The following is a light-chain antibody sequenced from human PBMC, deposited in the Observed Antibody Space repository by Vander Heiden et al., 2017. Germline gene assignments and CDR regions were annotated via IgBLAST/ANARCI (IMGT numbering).Light chain of an antibody. CDR1: QSISSD. Sequence: IHMTQSPSSLSESVGDRVTITCRASQSISSDLNWYQQKPGKAPKLLINAASSLQSGVPSRFSGSGSGTDFTLTINSLQPEDVATYYCQQSYSTPRTFGQGTKVEIK. V-gene: IGKV1-39*01. J-gene: IGKJ1*01. CDR3: QQSYSTPRT. CDR2: AAS.